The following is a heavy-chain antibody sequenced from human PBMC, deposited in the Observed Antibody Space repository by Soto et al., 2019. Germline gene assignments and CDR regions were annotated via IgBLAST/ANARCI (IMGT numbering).Heavy chain of an antibody. D-gene: IGHD1-26*01. CDR3: AKETWESNPGLYGLDV. CDR2: VSGGGGTT. CDR1: GFSFTNYY. V-gene: IGHV3-23*01. J-gene: IGHJ6*02. Sequence: PAGSLRLSCAVSGFSFTNYYMNCVRQPPGKGMEWDWGVSGGGGTTYYADSVRGRFTVSRDNSKSKLYLEMNSLRAEDAAVYYCAKETWESNPGLYGLDVWGQGTWVTVSS.